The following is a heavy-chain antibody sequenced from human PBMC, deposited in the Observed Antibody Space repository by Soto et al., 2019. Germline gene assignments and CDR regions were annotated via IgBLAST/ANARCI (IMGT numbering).Heavy chain of an antibody. Sequence: ASVKVSFKASGYTFTSYGISWVRQAPGQGLEWMGWISAYNGNTNYAQKLQGRVTMTTDTSTSTAYMELRSLRSDDTAVYYCAGGDYELKTFDYWGQGTLVTSPQ. CDR1: GYTFTSYG. D-gene: IGHD4-17*01. CDR2: ISAYNGNT. CDR3: AGGDYELKTFDY. J-gene: IGHJ4*02. V-gene: IGHV1-18*01.